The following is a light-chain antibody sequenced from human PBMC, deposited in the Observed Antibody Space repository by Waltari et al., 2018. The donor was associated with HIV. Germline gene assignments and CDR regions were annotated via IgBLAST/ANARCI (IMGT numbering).Light chain of an antibody. J-gene: IGLJ1*01. CDR2: GKN. Sequence: SSELTQDPAVSVALGQTVTLTCQGDSLTTVSSTWYQQKSGQAPVLVMYGKNNRPSGIPARFSGSSSGNIASLTITGAQAEDESDYYCMTRDSSGTQYVFGPGTKVTVL. CDR1: SLTTVS. CDR3: MTRDSSGTQYV. V-gene: IGLV3-19*01.